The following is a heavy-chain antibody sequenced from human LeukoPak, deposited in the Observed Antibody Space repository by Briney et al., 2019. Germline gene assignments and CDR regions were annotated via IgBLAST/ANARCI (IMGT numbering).Heavy chain of an antibody. CDR2: INPSGGST. J-gene: IGHJ3*02. CDR1: GYTFTSYY. D-gene: IGHD1-1*01. Sequence: GASVKVSCKASGYTFTSYYMHWMRQAPGQGLEWMGIINPSGGSTSYAQKCQGRVTMPRDMSTSTVYIELSRLRSEDTAVYYCARGGEVQMCGDIWGQGTMVTVSS. CDR3: ARGGEVQMCGDI. V-gene: IGHV1-46*01.